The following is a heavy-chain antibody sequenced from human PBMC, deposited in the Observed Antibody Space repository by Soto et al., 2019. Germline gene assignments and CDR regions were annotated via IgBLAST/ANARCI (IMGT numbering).Heavy chain of an antibody. J-gene: IGHJ5*02. CDR3: ARDGEYGGNSAWFDP. CDR1: GGSISSGGYY. V-gene: IGHV4-31*03. Sequence: PSETLSLTCTVSGGSISSGGYYWSWIRQHPGKGLEWIGYIYYSGSTYYNPSLKSRVTISVDTSKNQFSLKLSSVTAADTAVYYCARDGEYGGNSAWFDPWGQGTLVTVSS. CDR2: IYYSGST. D-gene: IGHD2-21*02.